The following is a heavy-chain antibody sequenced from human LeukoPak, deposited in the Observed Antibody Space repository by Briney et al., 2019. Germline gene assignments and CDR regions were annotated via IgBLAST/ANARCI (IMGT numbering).Heavy chain of an antibody. CDR2: LGGSGITT. CDR1: GFTFSNSA. CDR3: ARGRPESPIAAAGIPFDY. Sequence: PGGSLRLSCAASGFTFSNSAMSWVRQAPGKGLEWVSTLGGSGITTYYADSVKGRFTISRDNSKNTLYLQMNSLRAEDTAVYYCARGRPESPIAAAGIPFDYWGQGTLVTVSS. J-gene: IGHJ4*02. D-gene: IGHD6-13*01. V-gene: IGHV3-23*01.